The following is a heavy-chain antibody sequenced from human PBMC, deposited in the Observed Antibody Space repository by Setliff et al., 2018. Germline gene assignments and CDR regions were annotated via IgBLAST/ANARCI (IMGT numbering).Heavy chain of an antibody. V-gene: IGHV4-61*02. Sequence: PSETLSLTCGVSGYSISSGHFWSWIRQSTERGLEWLGRLHTSGSTTYNPALNSRVTISVDTSTNQFSLRLTSLTAADTAVYFCARDNTILGATDHWGQGTLVTVSS. CDR2: LHTSGST. CDR1: GYSISSGHF. J-gene: IGHJ5*02. D-gene: IGHD1-26*01. CDR3: ARDNTILGATDH.